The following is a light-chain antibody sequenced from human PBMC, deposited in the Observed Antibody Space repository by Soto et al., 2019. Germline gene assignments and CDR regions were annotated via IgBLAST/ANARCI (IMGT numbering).Light chain of an antibody. CDR3: QSFDSSTVV. Sequence: NFMLTQPHSVSESPGKTVTISCTRSSGSISTYNVQWYQQRPGSAPTTVIYEDKQRPSGVPDRFSGSTDGSSNSASLTISGLQTEDEADYYFQSFDSSTVVFGGGTKLTVL. CDR1: SGSISTYN. J-gene: IGLJ2*01. CDR2: EDK. V-gene: IGLV6-57*04.